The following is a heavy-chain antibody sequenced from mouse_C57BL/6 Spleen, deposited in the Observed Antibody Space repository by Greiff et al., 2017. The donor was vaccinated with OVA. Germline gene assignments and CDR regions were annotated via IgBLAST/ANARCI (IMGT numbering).Heavy chain of an antibody. D-gene: IGHD2-4*01. CDR3: ARGDDYDGEAWFAY. J-gene: IGHJ3*01. CDR2: IHPNSGST. V-gene: IGHV1-64*01. Sequence: VQLQQPGAELVKPGASVKLSCKASGYTFTSYWMHWVKQRPGQGLEWIGMIHPNSGSTNYNEKFKSKATLTVDKSSSTAYMQLSSLTSEDSAVYYCARGDDYDGEAWFAYWGQGTLVTVSA. CDR1: GYTFTSYW.